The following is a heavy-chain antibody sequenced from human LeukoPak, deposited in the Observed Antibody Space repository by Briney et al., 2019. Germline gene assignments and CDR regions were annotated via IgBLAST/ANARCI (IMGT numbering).Heavy chain of an antibody. CDR1: GYSFTSYW. CDR3: ARCIAAAGMNYYYYYGMDV. Sequence: GESLKISCKGSGYSFTSYWIGWVRQMPGKGLEWMGIIYPGDSDTGYSPSFQGQVTISADKSISTAYLQWSSLKASDTAMYYCARCIAAAGMNYYYYYGMDVWGQGTTVTVSS. D-gene: IGHD6-13*01. V-gene: IGHV5-51*01. CDR2: IYPGDSDT. J-gene: IGHJ6*02.